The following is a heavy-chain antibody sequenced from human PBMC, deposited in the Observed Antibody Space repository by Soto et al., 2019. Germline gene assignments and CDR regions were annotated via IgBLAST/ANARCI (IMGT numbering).Heavy chain of an antibody. J-gene: IGHJ4*02. Sequence: QLQLQESGSGLVKPSQTLSLTCAVSGGSISSGGYSWSWIRQPPGKGLEWIGYIYHSGSTYYNPSLKSRVTISVDRSKNQVSLKLSSVTAADTAVYYCARGGYCGGDCYPLDYWGQGTLVTVSS. V-gene: IGHV4-30-2*01. CDR2: IYHSGST. D-gene: IGHD2-21*02. CDR1: GGSISSGGYS. CDR3: ARGGYCGGDCYPLDY.